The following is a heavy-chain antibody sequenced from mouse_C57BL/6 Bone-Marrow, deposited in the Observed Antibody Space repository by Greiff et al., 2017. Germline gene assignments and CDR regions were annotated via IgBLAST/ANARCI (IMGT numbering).Heavy chain of an antibody. J-gene: IGHJ1*03. CDR3: ARRDSNYGWYFDV. D-gene: IGHD2-5*01. CDR1: GYSITSDY. CDR2: ISYSGST. V-gene: IGHV3-8*01. Sequence: EVQLQQSGPGLAKPSQTLSLTCSVTGYSITSDYWNWIRKFPGNKLEYMGYISYSGSTYYNPSLKSRISITRDTSKNQYYLQLNSVTTEDTATYYGARRDSNYGWYFDVWGTGTTVTVSS.